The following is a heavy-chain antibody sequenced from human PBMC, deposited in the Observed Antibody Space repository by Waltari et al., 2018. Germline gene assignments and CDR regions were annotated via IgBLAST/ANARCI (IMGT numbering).Heavy chain of an antibody. J-gene: IGHJ6*03. Sequence: QLQLQESGPGLVKPSETLSLTCTVSGGSISSCSYYWGWIRQPPGKGLEWIGSIYYSGRTYSNPSLKGRVTISVDTSKNQFYLKLTSVTAADTAVYYCARDIFAVDFQSYYMDVWGKGTTVTISS. V-gene: IGHV4-39*07. CDR1: GGSISSCSYY. D-gene: IGHD3-3*01. CDR2: IYYSGRT. CDR3: ARDIFAVDFQSYYMDV.